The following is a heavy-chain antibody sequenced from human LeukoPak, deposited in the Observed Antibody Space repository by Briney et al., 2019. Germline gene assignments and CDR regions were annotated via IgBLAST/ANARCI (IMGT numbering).Heavy chain of an antibody. J-gene: IGHJ4*02. D-gene: IGHD6-13*01. CDR1: GGSISSGSYY. Sequence: SETLSLTCTVSGGSISSGSYYWSWIRHPAGKGLEWIGRIYTSGSTNYNPSLKSRVTISVDTSKNQFSLKLSSVTAADTAVYYCASSIAAAGEYWGQGTLVTVSS. CDR3: ASSIAAAGEY. V-gene: IGHV4-61*02. CDR2: IYTSGST.